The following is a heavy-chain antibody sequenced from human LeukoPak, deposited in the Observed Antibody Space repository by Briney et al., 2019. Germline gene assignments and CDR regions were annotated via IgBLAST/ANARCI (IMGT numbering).Heavy chain of an antibody. Sequence: GGSLRLSCAASGFTFSSYSMNWVRQAPGKGLEWVSSISSSSSYIYYADSVKGRFTISRDNAKNSLYLQMNSLRAEDTAVYYCARVAKPDSIAAAGWIRDAFDIWGQGTMVTVSS. D-gene: IGHD6-13*01. V-gene: IGHV3-21*01. CDR1: GFTFSSYS. J-gene: IGHJ3*02. CDR3: ARVAKPDSIAAAGWIRDAFDI. CDR2: ISSSSSYI.